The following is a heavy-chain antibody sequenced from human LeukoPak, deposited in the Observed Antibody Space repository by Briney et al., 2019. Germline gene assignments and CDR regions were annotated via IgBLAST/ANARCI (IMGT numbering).Heavy chain of an antibody. CDR1: GFTFSSYG. CDR3: AELGITMIGGV. Sequence: GGSLRLSCAASGFTFSSYGMHWVRQGPGKGLEWVAVISSDGINKYYADSVKGRFTISRDNSKNTLYLQMNSLRAEDTAVYYCAELGITMIGGVWGKGTTVTISS. D-gene: IGHD3-10*02. V-gene: IGHV3-30*19. CDR2: ISSDGINK. J-gene: IGHJ6*04.